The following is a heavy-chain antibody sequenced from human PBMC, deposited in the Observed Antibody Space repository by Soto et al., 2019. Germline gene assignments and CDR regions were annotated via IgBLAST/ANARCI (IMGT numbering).Heavy chain of an antibody. J-gene: IGHJ4*02. Sequence: GSLRLSCAASGFTFSSYAMHWVRQAPGKGLEWVAVISYDGSNKYYADSVKGRFTISRDNSKNTLYLQMNSLRAEDTAVYYCARDTTDSSSWLYDYWGQGTLVTVSS. CDR1: GFTFSSYA. D-gene: IGHD6-13*01. CDR3: ARDTTDSSSWLYDY. CDR2: ISYDGSNK. V-gene: IGHV3-30-3*01.